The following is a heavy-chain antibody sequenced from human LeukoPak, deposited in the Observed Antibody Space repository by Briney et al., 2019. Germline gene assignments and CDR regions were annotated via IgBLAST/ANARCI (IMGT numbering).Heavy chain of an antibody. CDR1: GYSFTSYW. V-gene: IGHV5-51*01. Sequence: GESLKISCKGSGYSFTSYWIGWVRQMPGKGLEWMGIIYPDNSDTRYSPSFQGQVTISADKSISTAYLQWSSLKAPDTALYYCARHENDGSGRASYYWGQGTLVTVSS. CDR2: IYPDNSDT. D-gene: IGHD3-10*01. CDR3: ARHENDGSGRASYY. J-gene: IGHJ4*02.